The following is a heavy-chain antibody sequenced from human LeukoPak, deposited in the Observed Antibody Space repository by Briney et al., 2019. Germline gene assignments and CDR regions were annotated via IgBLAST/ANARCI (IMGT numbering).Heavy chain of an antibody. CDR2: IYHSGST. V-gene: IGHV4-38-2*02. D-gene: IGHD4-23*01. Sequence: SETLSLTCTVSGYSISSGYYWGWIRQPPGKGLEWIGSIYHSGSTYYNPSLKSRLTISVDKSKNQFSLKLSSVTAADTAVYYCARVAYGGNSGIRNYSKNYYYYMDVWGKGTTVTVSS. J-gene: IGHJ6*03. CDR3: ARVAYGGNSGIRNYSKNYYYYMDV. CDR1: GYSISSGYY.